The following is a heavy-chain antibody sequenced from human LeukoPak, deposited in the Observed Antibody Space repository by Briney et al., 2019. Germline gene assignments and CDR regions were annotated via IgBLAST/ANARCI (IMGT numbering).Heavy chain of an antibody. CDR3: ARHFDY. J-gene: IGHJ4*02. CDR2: ISYNGNT. CDR1: GGSINIVSHC. V-gene: IGHV4-39*01. Sequence: SETLSLTCTVSGGSINIVSHCWGWIRQPPGKGLGWVGSISYNGNTYYNPSLKSRVTISADTSRNQFSLKVNSVTAADTAVYFCARHFDYWGQGILVTVSS.